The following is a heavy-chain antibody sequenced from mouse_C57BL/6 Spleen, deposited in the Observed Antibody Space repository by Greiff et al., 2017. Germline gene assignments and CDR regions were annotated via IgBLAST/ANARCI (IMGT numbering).Heavy chain of an antibody. Sequence: QVQLKESGPGLVQPSQSLSITCTVSGFSLTSYGVHWVRQSPGKGLEWLGVIWSGGSTDYNAAFISRLSISKDNSKSQVFFKMNSLQADDTAIYYCARNPYDYDGGYFDYWGQGTTLTVSS. V-gene: IGHV2-2*01. CDR3: ARNPYDYDGGYFDY. J-gene: IGHJ2*01. D-gene: IGHD2-4*01. CDR2: IWSGGST. CDR1: GFSLTSYG.